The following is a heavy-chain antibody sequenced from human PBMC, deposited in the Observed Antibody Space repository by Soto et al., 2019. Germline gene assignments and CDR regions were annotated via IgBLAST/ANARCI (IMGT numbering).Heavy chain of an antibody. J-gene: IGHJ6*03. V-gene: IGHV3-23*01. Sequence: EVQLLESGGGLVQPGGSLRLSCAASGFTFSSYAMSWVRQAPGKGLEWVSAISGSGASTYYAVSVKGRFTISRDNSMNTLYLQTNRLRAEDTAVYYCAKDPLWLGESPPLPDMDVWGKGTTVTVSS. D-gene: IGHD3-10*01. CDR2: ISGSGAST. CDR1: GFTFSSYA. CDR3: AKDPLWLGESPPLPDMDV.